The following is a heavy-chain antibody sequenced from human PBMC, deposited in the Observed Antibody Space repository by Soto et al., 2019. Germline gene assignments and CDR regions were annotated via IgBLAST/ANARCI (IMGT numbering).Heavy chain of an antibody. Sequence: QVQLQESGPGLVKPSETLSLTCTVSGGSVSSGSYYWSWIRQPPGKGLEWIRYIYYSGSTNYNPSLKCRVTLSVDTSKNQFSLRLSSVTAADTAVYYCARGPRVLGHTWFDGWGQGTLVSVSS. D-gene: IGHD1-26*01. J-gene: IGHJ5*02. CDR1: GGSVSSGSYY. CDR3: ARGPRVLGHTWFDG. V-gene: IGHV4-61*01. CDR2: IYYSGST.